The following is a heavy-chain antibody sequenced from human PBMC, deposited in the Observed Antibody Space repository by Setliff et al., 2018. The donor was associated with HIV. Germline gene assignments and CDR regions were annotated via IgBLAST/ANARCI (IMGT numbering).Heavy chain of an antibody. D-gene: IGHD3-22*01. CDR3: ARGAYYYDRRGFDF. CDR2: INHSGST. J-gene: IGHJ4*02. Sequence: ASETLSLTCAVYGGSFSGHYWSWIRQPPGKGMEWIGEINHSGSTNYNPSLKSRITMSVDTSKSQFSLKLTSVTAADTAVYYCARGAYYYDRRGFDFWGQGTLVTVSS. CDR1: GGSFSGHY. V-gene: IGHV4-34*01.